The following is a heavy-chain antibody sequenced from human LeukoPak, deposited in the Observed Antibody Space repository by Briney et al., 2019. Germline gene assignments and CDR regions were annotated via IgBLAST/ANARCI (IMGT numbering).Heavy chain of an antibody. D-gene: IGHD5-24*01. V-gene: IGHV4-59*01. Sequence: SETLSLTCTVSGDSINSYYWNWIRQPPGKGLEWIGYIYYSGRTDYNPSLKSRVTISVDTSKHQFSMKLKSVTAADTAVYFCARGRWLPIAFDIWSQGTMVTV. CDR2: IYYSGRT. CDR1: GDSINSYY. CDR3: ARGRWLPIAFDI. J-gene: IGHJ3*02.